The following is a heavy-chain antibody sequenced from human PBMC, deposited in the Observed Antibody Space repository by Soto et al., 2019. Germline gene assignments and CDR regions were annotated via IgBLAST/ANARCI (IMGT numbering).Heavy chain of an antibody. D-gene: IGHD6-19*01. CDR1: AGSFSHYY. CDR3: ARGGSSDWQVALDI. Sequence: SETLSLTCAVYAGSFSHYYWNWIRQSPGKGLEWIGKIKHSGSSDYNPSLRSRVSISVDMCKNQFSLRLTSVTAADTAVYYCARGGSSDWQVALDIWGQGTMATV. J-gene: IGHJ3*02. V-gene: IGHV4-34*01. CDR2: IKHSGSS.